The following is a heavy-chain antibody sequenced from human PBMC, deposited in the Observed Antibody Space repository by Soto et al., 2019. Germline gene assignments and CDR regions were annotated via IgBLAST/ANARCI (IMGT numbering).Heavy chain of an antibody. CDR2: IYYA. CDR1: GGSISSYY. V-gene: IGHV4-59*12. D-gene: IGHD1-26*01. J-gene: IGHJ4*02. CDR3: VRDDVGLGIDY. Sequence: SETLSLTCTVSGGSISSYYWSWIRQPPGKGLEWIGYIYYADSVKGRFTISRDNAKNTLYLHMNSLRAEDTAVYYCVRDDVGLGIDYWGLGTLVTVSS.